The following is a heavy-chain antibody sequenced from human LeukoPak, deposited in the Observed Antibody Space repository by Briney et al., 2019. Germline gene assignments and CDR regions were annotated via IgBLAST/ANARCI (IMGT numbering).Heavy chain of an antibody. J-gene: IGHJ3*02. CDR1: GGTFSSYA. Sequence: SVKVSCKASGGTFSSYAISWVRQAPGQGLEWMGGIIPIFGTANYAQKFQGRVTITADKSTSTAYMELGSLRSEDTAVYYCASFYSSGWYDAFDIWGQGTMVTVSS. D-gene: IGHD6-19*01. CDR2: IIPIFGTA. V-gene: IGHV1-69*06. CDR3: ASFYSSGWYDAFDI.